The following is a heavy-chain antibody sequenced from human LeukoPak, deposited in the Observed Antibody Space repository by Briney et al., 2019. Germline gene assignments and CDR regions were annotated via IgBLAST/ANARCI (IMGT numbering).Heavy chain of an antibody. CDR3: AKARIAAAGTGAFDV. V-gene: IGHV3-30*04. D-gene: IGHD6-13*01. J-gene: IGHJ3*01. CDR1: GFTFSSYA. CDR2: ISYDGSNK. Sequence: PGRSLRLSCAASGFTFSSYAMHWVRQAPGKGLEWVAVISYDGSNKYYADSVKGRFTIPRDNSKNTLYLQMNSLRDEDTAVYYCAKARIAAAGTGAFDVWGQGTMVTVSS.